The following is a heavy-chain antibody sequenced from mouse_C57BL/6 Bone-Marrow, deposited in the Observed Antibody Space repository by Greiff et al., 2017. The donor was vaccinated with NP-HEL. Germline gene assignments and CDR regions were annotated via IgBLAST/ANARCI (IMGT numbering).Heavy chain of an antibody. CDR3: ARGGTTVVAYWYFDV. J-gene: IGHJ1*03. V-gene: IGHV1-81*01. CDR2: IYPRSGNT. CDR1: GYTFTSYG. D-gene: IGHD1-1*01. Sequence: QVHVKQSGAELARPGASVKLSCKASGYTFTSYGISWVKQRTGQGLEWIGEIYPRSGNTYYNEKFKGKATLTADKSSSTAYMELRSLTSEDSAVYCWARGGTTVVAYWYFDVWGTGTTVTVSS.